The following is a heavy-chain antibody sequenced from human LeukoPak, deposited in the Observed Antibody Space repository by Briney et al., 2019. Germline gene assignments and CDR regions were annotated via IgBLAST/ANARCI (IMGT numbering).Heavy chain of an antibody. J-gene: IGHJ4*02. CDR1: GGSVSSTNW. V-gene: IGHV4-4*02. D-gene: IGHD6-25*01. CDR2: VHLDGRT. CDR3: AREGGFYRPLDY. Sequence: SETLSLTCGVSGGSVSSTNWWPWIRQPPGKGLEWIGEVHLDGRTNFNPSLKSRLTMSVDLSENHVSLKLTSVTAADTAVYYCAREGGFYRPLDYSGQGTLVTVSS.